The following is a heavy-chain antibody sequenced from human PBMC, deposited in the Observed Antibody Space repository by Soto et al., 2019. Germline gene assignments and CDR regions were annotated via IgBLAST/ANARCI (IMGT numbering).Heavy chain of an antibody. D-gene: IGHD6-19*01. CDR1: GFTFSTYG. V-gene: IGHV3-30*03. Sequence: QVQLVESGGGVVQPGRSLRLSCAASGFTFSTYGMHWVRQAPGKGLEWVAVISHDGSNKYYEDSVKGRFTISRDNSKNTLYLQMSSLKPEDTAVYYCASGYRSGWYYFDYWGQGTLVTVSS. J-gene: IGHJ4*02. CDR3: ASGYRSGWYYFDY. CDR2: ISHDGSNK.